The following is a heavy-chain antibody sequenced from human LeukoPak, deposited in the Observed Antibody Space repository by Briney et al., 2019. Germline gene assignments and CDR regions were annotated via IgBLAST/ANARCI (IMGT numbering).Heavy chain of an antibody. CDR2: IKTDGSIT. Sequence: GGSLRLSCAASGFSFSVFWMHWVRQVPGKGPVWVSRIKTDGSITDYADSVKGRFTISRDNAKNTLYLQMNSLRAEDTAVYYCARDSGYDFWSAPLPFDYWGQGTLVTVSS. D-gene: IGHD3-3*01. J-gene: IGHJ4*02. V-gene: IGHV3-74*01. CDR3: ARDSGYDFWSAPLPFDY. CDR1: GFSFSVFW.